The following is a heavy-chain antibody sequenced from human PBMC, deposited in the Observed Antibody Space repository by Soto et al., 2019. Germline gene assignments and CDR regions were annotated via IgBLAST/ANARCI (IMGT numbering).Heavy chain of an antibody. D-gene: IGHD6-13*01. V-gene: IGHV3-53*02. CDR1: GLTVTNNH. CDR2: IYGADNDNT. J-gene: IGHJ4*02. Sequence: VDLVETGGGFIQPGGSLRLSCAVSGLTVTNNHMNWNWVRQAPGKGLEWVSVIYGADNDNTYYADYVRDRFTVYRDSSHNMVCLQMNALRAEDTPVYYCSRGGYDWGQGTLVTVTS. CDR3: SRGGYD.